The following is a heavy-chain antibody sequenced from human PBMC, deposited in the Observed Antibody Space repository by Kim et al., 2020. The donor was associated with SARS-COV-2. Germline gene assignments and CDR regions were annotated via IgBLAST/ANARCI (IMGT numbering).Heavy chain of an antibody. D-gene: IGHD2-8*01. CDR2: ITKSSNTI. V-gene: IGHV3-48*02. CDR3: VRDRMEGACDS. J-gene: IGHJ3*02. Sequence: GGSLRLSCATSGFSFSAYDMNWVRQAPGKGLEWLSFITKSSNTIYYADSVKGRFTISRDNAKNSLYLQMNSLRDEETAGDYCVRDRMEGACDSWGQGTL. CDR1: GFSFSAYD.